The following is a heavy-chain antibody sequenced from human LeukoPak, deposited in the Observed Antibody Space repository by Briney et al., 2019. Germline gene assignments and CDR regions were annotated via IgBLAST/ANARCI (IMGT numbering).Heavy chain of an antibody. CDR2: FDPEDGET. CDR3: ATVAAAGTRGWFDP. D-gene: IGHD6-13*01. V-gene: IGHV1-24*01. J-gene: IGHJ5*02. CDR1: GYTLTELS. Sequence: ASVKVSCKVSGYTLTELSMHWVRQAPGKGLEWMGGFDPEDGETIYAQKFQGRVTMTEDTSTDTAYMELSSLRSEDTAVYYCATVAAAGTRGWFDPWGQGTLVTVSS.